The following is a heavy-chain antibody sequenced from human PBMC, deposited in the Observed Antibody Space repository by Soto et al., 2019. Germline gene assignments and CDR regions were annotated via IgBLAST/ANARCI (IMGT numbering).Heavy chain of an antibody. CDR2: IYYSGST. Sequence: SETLSLTCTVSGGSISSGDYYWSWIRQPPGKGLEWIGYIYYSGSTYYNPSLKSRVTISVDTSKNQFSLKLSSVTAADTAVYYCARIVVPAAMKYYYYYYMDAWGKGTTVTVSS. D-gene: IGHD2-2*01. V-gene: IGHV4-30-4*01. J-gene: IGHJ6*03. CDR3: ARIVVPAAMKYYYYYYMDA. CDR1: GGSISSGDYY.